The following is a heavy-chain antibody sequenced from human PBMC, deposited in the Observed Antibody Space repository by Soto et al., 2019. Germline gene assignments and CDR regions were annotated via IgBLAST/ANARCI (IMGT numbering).Heavy chain of an antibody. D-gene: IGHD2-2*01. CDR1: GFTFSSYA. V-gene: IGHV3-23*01. J-gene: IGHJ6*02. Sequence: PGGSLRLSCAASGFTFSSYAMSWVRQAPGKGLEWVSAISGSGGSTYYADYVKGRFTISRDNSKNTLYLQMKSLRAEDTAVYYCAKTLASRRVVPDQIYYYYYGMDVWGQGTTVTVSS. CDR2: ISGSGGST. CDR3: AKTLASRRVVPDQIYYYYYGMDV.